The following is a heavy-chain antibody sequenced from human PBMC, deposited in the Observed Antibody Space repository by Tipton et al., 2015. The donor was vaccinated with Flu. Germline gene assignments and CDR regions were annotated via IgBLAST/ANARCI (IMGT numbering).Heavy chain of an antibody. CDR1: GGSISSGGYY. CDR3: AGTYYDFWSGSTSFDY. J-gene: IGHJ4*02. V-gene: IGHV4-31*03. CDR2: IYYSGST. D-gene: IGHD3-3*01. Sequence: TLSLTCTVSGGSISSGGYYWSWIRQHPGKGLEWIGYIYYSGSTYYNPSLKSRVTISVDTSKNQFSLKLSSVTAADTAVYYCAGTYYDFWSGSTSFDYWGQGTLVTVSS.